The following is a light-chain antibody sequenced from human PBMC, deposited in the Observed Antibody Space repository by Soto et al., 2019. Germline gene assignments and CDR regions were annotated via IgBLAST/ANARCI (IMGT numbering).Light chain of an antibody. CDR2: GAS. CDR3: QQYGSSPYT. V-gene: IGKV3-20*01. CDR1: QSVSSSF. J-gene: IGKJ2*01. Sequence: EIVLTQSPGTLSLSPGERATLSCRASQSVSSSFLGWYQQRPGQAPSLLIYGASSRATGIPDRFSGSGSGTDFTLTISRLEPEDFAVYYCQQYGSSPYTFGQGTQLEI.